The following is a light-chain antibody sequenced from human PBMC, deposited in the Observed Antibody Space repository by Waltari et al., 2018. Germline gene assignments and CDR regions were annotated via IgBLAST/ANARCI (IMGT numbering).Light chain of an antibody. Sequence: QSALTQPASVSGSPGQSITISCTGTSSDVGAYKSVSWYQQHPGKAPQLMIYEVSNRPSGISNRFSGSKSGYTASLTISGLQAEDEAEYYCSSYTSSTTLLYVFGTGTKVTVL. CDR1: SSDVGAYKS. CDR3: SSYTSSTTLLYV. V-gene: IGLV2-14*01. J-gene: IGLJ1*01. CDR2: EVS.